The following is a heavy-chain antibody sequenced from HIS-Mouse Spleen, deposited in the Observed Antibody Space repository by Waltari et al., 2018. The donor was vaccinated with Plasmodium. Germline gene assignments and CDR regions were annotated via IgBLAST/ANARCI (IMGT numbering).Heavy chain of an antibody. Sequence: QVQLQESGPGLVKPSETLSLTCTVSGGSISSYYWSWIRQPPGKGLEWNGYIYYSGSTNDNPSLKSRVTISVDTSKNQFSLKLSSVTAADTAVYYCARLRYSYGYFDYWGQGTLVTVSS. CDR3: ARLRYSYGYFDY. D-gene: IGHD5-18*01. CDR2: IYYSGST. J-gene: IGHJ4*02. V-gene: IGHV4-59*08. CDR1: GGSISSYY.